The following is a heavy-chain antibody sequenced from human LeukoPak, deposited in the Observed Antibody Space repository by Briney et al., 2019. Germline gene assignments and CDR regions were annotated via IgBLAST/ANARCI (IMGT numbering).Heavy chain of an antibody. J-gene: IGHJ6*03. V-gene: IGHV4-4*08. CDR1: GGSISSYY. Sequence: SETLSLTCTVSGGSISSYYWSWIRQPPGKGLEWIGYIYYSGSTNYNPSLKSRVTISVDTSKNRFSLKLSSVTAADTAVYYCAREDYGSGNLHYYYMDVWGKGTTVTISS. CDR3: AREDYGSGNLHYYYMDV. CDR2: IYYSGST. D-gene: IGHD3-10*01.